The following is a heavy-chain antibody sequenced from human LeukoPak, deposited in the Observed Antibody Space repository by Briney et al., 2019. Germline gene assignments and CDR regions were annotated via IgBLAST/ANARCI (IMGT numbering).Heavy chain of an antibody. CDR2: IYYSGST. D-gene: IGHD3-22*01. CDR1: GGSISSYY. Sequence: SETLSLTCTVSGGSISSYYWSWIRQPPGKGLEWIGYIYYSGSTNYNPSLKSRVTISVDTSKNQFSLKLSSVTAADTAVYYCARASYDSSGYTRGVWFDPWGQGTLVTVSS. V-gene: IGHV4-59*01. CDR3: ARASYDSSGYTRGVWFDP. J-gene: IGHJ5*02.